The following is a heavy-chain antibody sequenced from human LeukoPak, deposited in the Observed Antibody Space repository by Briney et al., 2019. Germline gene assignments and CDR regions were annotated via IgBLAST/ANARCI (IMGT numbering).Heavy chain of an antibody. CDR2: IDPSDSYT. CDR1: GYSFTSYW. CDR3: ARYTTGDFDY. J-gene: IGHJ4*02. Sequence: GESLKISCKGSGYSFTSYWISWVRQMPGKGLERMGRIDPSDSYTNYSPSFQGHVTISADESISTAYLQWSSLKASDTAMYYCARYTTGDFDYWGQGTLVTVSS. V-gene: IGHV5-10-1*01. D-gene: IGHD1-1*01.